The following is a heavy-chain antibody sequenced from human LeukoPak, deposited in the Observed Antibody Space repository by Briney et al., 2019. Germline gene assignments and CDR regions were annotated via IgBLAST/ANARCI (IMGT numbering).Heavy chain of an antibody. J-gene: IGHJ6*02. Sequence: GGSLRLSCAASRFTFSTNWMGWVRQAPGKGLGWVASITPAGSEKYYANSMKGRFTISRDNAKNSLYLQTSNLRAEDTAVYFCARGGGLDVWGQGATVTVSS. V-gene: IGHV3-7*03. CDR2: ITPAGSEK. CDR1: RFTFSTNW. D-gene: IGHD3-16*01. CDR3: ARGGGLDV.